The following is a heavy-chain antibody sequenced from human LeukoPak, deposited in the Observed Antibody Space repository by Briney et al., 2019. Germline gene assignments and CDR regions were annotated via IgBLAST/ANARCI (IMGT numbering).Heavy chain of an antibody. Sequence: GGSLRLSCEASGFTFRTYSMNWVRQAPGKGPEWISFISGDGGTTNYADSVKGRFTISRDNAKSSLFLQMEGLRAEDTAVYYCATVNFNYDDSGYLPFDHWGQGSLVVISS. CDR3: ATVNFNYDDSGYLPFDH. D-gene: IGHD3-22*01. CDR1: GFTFRTYS. CDR2: ISGDGGTT. J-gene: IGHJ4*02. V-gene: IGHV3-48*04.